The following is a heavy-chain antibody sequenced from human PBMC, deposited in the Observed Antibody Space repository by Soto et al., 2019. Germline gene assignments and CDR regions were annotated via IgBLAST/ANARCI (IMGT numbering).Heavy chain of an antibody. J-gene: IGHJ4*02. CDR1: GFTFSSYS. D-gene: IGHD3-22*01. Sequence: GGSLRLSCAASGFTFSSYSMNWVRQAPGKGLEWVSSISSSSSYIYYADSVKGRFTISRDNAKNSLYLQMNSLRAEDTAVYYCARVNYDSSGYYYPRVDYWGQGTLVTVSS. V-gene: IGHV3-21*01. CDR2: ISSSSSYI. CDR3: ARVNYDSSGYYYPRVDY.